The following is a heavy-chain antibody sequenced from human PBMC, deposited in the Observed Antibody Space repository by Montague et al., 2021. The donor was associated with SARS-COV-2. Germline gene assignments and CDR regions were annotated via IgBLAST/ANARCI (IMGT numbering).Heavy chain of an antibody. D-gene: IGHD2-21*01. CDR2: INWNGGST. Sequence: SLRLSCAASGFTFDDYAMNWVRQAPGKGLEWVSVINWNGGSTGYXDSVKGRFTISRDNAKNSLYLQMNSLRAEDTALYYCAGGLGDHYYYYCMDVWGQGTPVTVSS. V-gene: IGHV3-20*04. CDR1: GFTFDDYA. CDR3: AGGLGDHYYYYCMDV. J-gene: IGHJ6*02.